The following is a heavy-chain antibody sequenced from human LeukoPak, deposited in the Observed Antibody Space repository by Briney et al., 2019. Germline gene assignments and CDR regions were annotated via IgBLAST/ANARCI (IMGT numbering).Heavy chain of an antibody. Sequence: SGTLSLTCAVTGYSISSGYYWGWIRQPPGKGLEWIGSIYHSGSTYYNPSLKSRVTMSVDTSKNQFSLKLSSVTAADTAVYYCARDRLRGDRPLNCFDPRGQGTLVTVSS. D-gene: IGHD4-17*01. CDR1: GYSISSGYY. CDR2: IYHSGST. J-gene: IGHJ5*02. V-gene: IGHV4-38-2*02. CDR3: ARDRLRGDRPLNCFDP.